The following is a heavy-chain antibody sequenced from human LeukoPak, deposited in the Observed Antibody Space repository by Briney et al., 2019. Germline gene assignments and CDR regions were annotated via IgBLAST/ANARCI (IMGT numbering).Heavy chain of an antibody. Sequence: PSETLSLTCTVSGGSISSYYWSWIRQPPGKGLEWIGYIYYSGSTNYNPSLKSRVTIYVDTSKNQFSLKLSSVTAADTAVYYCARGLVRYYDSTRLGSYFDYWGQGTLVTVSS. CDR3: ARGLVRYYDSTRLGSYFDY. CDR2: IYYSGST. D-gene: IGHD3-22*01. J-gene: IGHJ4*02. V-gene: IGHV4-59*12. CDR1: GGSISSYY.